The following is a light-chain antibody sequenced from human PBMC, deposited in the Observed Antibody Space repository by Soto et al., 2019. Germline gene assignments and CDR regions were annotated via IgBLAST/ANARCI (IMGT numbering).Light chain of an antibody. CDR1: QSVDSN. V-gene: IGKV3D-15*01. CDR2: GAS. Sequence: EILLTQSPAIVSLSPGERATLSCRASQSVDSNLAWYQQKPGQTPRLLMYGASTMPTGIPARFSGSGSGTEFTFTIISLQSEDSAVYYCQQYNDWPLTFGGGTKVDIK. CDR3: QQYNDWPLT. J-gene: IGKJ4*01.